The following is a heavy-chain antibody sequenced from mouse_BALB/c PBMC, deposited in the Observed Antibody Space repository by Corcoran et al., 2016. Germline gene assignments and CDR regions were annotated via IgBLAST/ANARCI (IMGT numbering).Heavy chain of an antibody. CDR1: GYTFTHYG. Sequence: QIQLVQSGPELKKPGETVKISCKASGYTFTHYGMNWVKQAPGKGLKWMGWINTYTGEPTYADDFKGRFAFSLETSANTAYLQINNLKNEDTATYFCARYYYGSYYAMDYWGQGTSVTVSS. CDR2: INTYTGEP. J-gene: IGHJ4*01. V-gene: IGHV9-3-1*01. CDR3: ARYYYGSYYAMDY. D-gene: IGHD1-1*01.